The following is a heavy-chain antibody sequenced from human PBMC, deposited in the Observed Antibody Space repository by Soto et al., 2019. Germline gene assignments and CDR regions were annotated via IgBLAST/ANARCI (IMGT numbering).Heavy chain of an antibody. Sequence: GGSLRISWAAAGCTFKNSVMTWARKAPGKGLEWVSTISGSAGGTYYADSVNGRFSISRDNSKNTLYLQMNSLRAEDTAVYYCANNKPHPYCSGGSCYFYAFDIWGQGTMVTVS. CDR1: GCTFKNSV. J-gene: IGHJ3*02. CDR3: ANNKPHPYCSGGSCYFYAFDI. D-gene: IGHD2-15*01. CDR2: ISGSAGGT. V-gene: IGHV3-23*01.